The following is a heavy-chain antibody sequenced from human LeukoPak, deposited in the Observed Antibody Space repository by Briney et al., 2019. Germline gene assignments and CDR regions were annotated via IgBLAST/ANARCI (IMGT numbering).Heavy chain of an antibody. CDR2: VNPNSGGT. J-gene: IGHJ6*03. D-gene: IGHD6-13*01. V-gene: IGHV1-2*02. CDR1: GYTFTSYY. Sequence: ASVKVSCKASGYTFTSYYMHWVRQAPGQGLEWMGWVNPNSGGTNYAQKFQGRVTMTRDTSISTAYMELSRLRSDDTAVYYCARLGSSSWYFDYYYYMDVWGKGTTVTISS. CDR3: ARLGSSSWYFDYYYYMDV.